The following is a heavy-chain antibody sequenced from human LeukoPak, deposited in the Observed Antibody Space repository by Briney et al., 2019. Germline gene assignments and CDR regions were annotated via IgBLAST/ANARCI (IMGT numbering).Heavy chain of an antibody. CDR2: INSDGSST. J-gene: IGHJ1*01. V-gene: IGHV3-74*01. Sequence: GGSLRLSCAASGFTLNNYWMHWVRQAPGKGLVWVSRINSDGSSTGYADSVKGRFTISRDNANNTLSLQMNSLRPEDTGVYYCARAPSEIGGYYPEYFRHWGQGTLVTVSS. CDR1: GFTLNNYW. CDR3: ARAPSEIGGYYPEYFRH. D-gene: IGHD3-22*01.